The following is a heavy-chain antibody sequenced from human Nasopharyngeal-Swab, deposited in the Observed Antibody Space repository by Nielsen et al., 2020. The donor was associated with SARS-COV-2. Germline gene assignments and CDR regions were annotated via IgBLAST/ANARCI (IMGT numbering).Heavy chain of an antibody. CDR3: GRGGKLGALDI. CDR1: GFTFSSYW. CDR2: IKQNGGEK. D-gene: IGHD3-16*01. V-gene: IGHV3-7*01. J-gene: IGHJ3*02. Sequence: GESLKISCAASGFTFSSYWMSWVRQAPGKGLEWVANIKQNGGEKYYVDSVKGRFTIYRDNAKNSLELQMNSLRVEDTAVYYCGRGGKLGALDIWGQGTMVTVSS.